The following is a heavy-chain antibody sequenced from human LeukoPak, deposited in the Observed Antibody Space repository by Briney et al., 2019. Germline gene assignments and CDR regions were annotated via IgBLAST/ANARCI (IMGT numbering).Heavy chain of an antibody. V-gene: IGHV3-21*01. CDR3: ARALTTLTYEGY. CDR2: ISGSNSYI. CDR1: GFTFSSYT. D-gene: IGHD1-1*01. Sequence: GGSLRLSCAASGFTFSSYTMHWIRQAPGKGPEWVSSISGSNSYIFYADSVKGRFTVSRDNAKDSLYLQMNSLRAEDTAVYYCARALTTLTYEGYWGQGTLVTVSS. J-gene: IGHJ4*02.